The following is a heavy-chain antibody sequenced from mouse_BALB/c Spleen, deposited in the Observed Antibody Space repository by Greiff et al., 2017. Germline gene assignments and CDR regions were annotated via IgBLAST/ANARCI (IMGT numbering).Heavy chain of an antibody. D-gene: IGHD2-1*01. J-gene: IGHJ2*01. CDR3: NAWGGNYFPFDY. CDR2: IDPENGDT. Sequence: EVKLMESGAELVRSGASVKLSCTASGFNIKDYYMHWVKQRPEQGLEWIGWIDPENGDTEYAPKFQGKATMTADTSSNTAYLQLSSLTSEETAVYYCNAWGGNYFPFDYWGQGTTLTVSS. V-gene: IGHV14-4*02. CDR1: GFNIKDYY.